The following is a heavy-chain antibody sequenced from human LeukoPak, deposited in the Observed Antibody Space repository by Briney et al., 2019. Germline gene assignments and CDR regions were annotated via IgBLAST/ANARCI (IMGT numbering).Heavy chain of an antibody. CDR1: GYTFTSYY. CDR2: INPSGGST. CDR3: AREQGSTSWYYYYYYGMDV. D-gene: IGHD2-2*01. Sequence: ASVTVSCTASGYTFTSYYMHWVRQAPGQGLEWMGIINPSGGSTSYAQKFQGRVTMTRDTSTSTVYMELRSLRSDDTAVYYCAREQGSTSWYYYYYYGMDVWGQGTTVTVSS. V-gene: IGHV1-46*01. J-gene: IGHJ6*02.